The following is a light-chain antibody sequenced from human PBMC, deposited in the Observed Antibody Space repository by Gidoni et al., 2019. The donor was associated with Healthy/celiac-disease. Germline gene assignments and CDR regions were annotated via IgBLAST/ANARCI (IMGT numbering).Light chain of an antibody. Sequence: EIVMTQSPATLSVSPGERATLSCRASQSVSSNLAWYQQKPGQPPRLLIYGASTRATGIPASFSGSGSGTEFTLTISSLQSEDFAVYYCQQYNNWPPGFGQGTRLEIK. V-gene: IGKV3-15*01. CDR1: QSVSSN. J-gene: IGKJ5*01. CDR3: QQYNNWPPG. CDR2: GAS.